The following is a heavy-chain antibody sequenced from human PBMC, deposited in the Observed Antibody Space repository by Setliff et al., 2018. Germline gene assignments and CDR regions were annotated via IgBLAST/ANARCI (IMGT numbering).Heavy chain of an antibody. V-gene: IGHV4-59*12. CDR3: ARDVWGAGTGWFDP. D-gene: IGHD1-1*01. CDR1: GDSIFDNY. CDR2: ISYTGST. J-gene: IGHJ5*02. Sequence: SETLSLTCSVSGDSIFDNYWSWIRQSPGRGLEWIAYISYTGSTNYNPSLKSRVTISLDTSKNHFSLNLRSVTAADTAVYYCARDVWGAGTGWFDPWGRGILVTVSS.